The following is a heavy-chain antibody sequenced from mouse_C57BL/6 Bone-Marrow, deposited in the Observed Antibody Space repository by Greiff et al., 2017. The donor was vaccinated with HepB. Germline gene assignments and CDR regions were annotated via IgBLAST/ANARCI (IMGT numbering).Heavy chain of an antibody. CDR1: GYTFSSYW. Sequence: QVQLKQSGAEMAKPGASVKLSCKASGYTFSSYWMHWGKKRPGQGLEWIGYINPSSGYTKYNQKFKDKATLTADKSSSTAYMQLSSLTYEDSAVYYCPITTVVAPYGYFDVWGTGTTVTVSS. V-gene: IGHV1-7*01. CDR2: INPSSGYT. D-gene: IGHD1-1*01. J-gene: IGHJ1*03. CDR3: PITTVVAPYGYFDV.